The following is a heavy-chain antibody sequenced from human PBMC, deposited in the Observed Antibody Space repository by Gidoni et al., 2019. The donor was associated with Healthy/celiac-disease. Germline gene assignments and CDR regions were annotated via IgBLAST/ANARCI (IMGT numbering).Heavy chain of an antibody. Sequence: EVQLVASGGGLVQPGGFLRLPRAASGLTFSSYAMHWVRQAPGKGLEYVSAISSNGGSTYYANSVKGRFTISGDNSKNTLYLQMGSLRAEDMAVYYCARGSRNWNYFFGFDYWGQGTLVTVSS. CDR3: ARGSRNWNYFFGFDY. V-gene: IGHV3-64*01. CDR2: ISSNGGST. J-gene: IGHJ4*02. D-gene: IGHD1-7*01. CDR1: GLTFSSYA.